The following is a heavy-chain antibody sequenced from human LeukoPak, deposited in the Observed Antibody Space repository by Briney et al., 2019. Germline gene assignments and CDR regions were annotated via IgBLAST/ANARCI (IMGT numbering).Heavy chain of an antibody. CDR3: AKDIGGSYYYFDY. CDR1: GFTFSSYA. V-gene: IGHV3-9*01. J-gene: IGHJ4*02. Sequence: GGSLRLSCAASGFTFSSYAMSWVRQAPGKGLEWVSGISWNSGSIGYADSVKGRFTISRDNAKNSLYLQMNSLRAEDTALYYCAKDIGGSYYYFDYWGQGTLVTVSS. D-gene: IGHD1-26*01. CDR2: ISWNSGSI.